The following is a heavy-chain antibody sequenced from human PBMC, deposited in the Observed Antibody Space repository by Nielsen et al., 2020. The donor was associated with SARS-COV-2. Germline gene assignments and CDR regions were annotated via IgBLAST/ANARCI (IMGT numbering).Heavy chain of an antibody. J-gene: IGHJ4*02. CDR1: GYTFTSYG. CDR3: ARDSGYDALIDY. D-gene: IGHD5-12*01. CDR2: FEPEDGET. Sequence: ASVKVSCKASGYTFTSYGISWVRQAPGQGLEWMGGFEPEDGETIYAQKFQGRVTMTTDTSTSTAYMELRSLRSDDTAVYYCARDSGYDALIDYWGQGTLVTVSS. V-gene: IGHV1-18*01.